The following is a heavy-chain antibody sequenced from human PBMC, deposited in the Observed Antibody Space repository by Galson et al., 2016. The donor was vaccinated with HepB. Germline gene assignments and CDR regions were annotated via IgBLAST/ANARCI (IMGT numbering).Heavy chain of an antibody. D-gene: IGHD2-15*01. J-gene: IGHJ6*02. CDR3: ARGLVVVGPNDYYGMDV. CDR2: IWYDGSNK. V-gene: IGHV3-33*08. CDR1: GFTVSNNY. Sequence: SLRLSCAASGFTVSNNYITWVCQAPGKGLEWVAVIWYDGSNKYYVDSVKGRFTISRDNSKNTLYLQMNSLRAEDTAVYYCARGLVVVGPNDYYGMDVWGQGTTVTVS.